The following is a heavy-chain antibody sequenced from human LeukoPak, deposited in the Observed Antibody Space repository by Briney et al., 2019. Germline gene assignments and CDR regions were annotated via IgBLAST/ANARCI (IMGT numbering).Heavy chain of an antibody. V-gene: IGHV3-53*01. CDR1: GFTFSSSS. Sequence: PGGSLRLSCAASGFTFSSSSISWVRQAPGKGLEWVSLIYSDGSTYYADSVKGRFIISRDNSANTLYLQMNSLRAEDTAVYYCARFQPIYTNSYAWFDPWGQGTLVTVSS. CDR2: IYSDGST. J-gene: IGHJ5*02. D-gene: IGHD2-8*01. CDR3: ARFQPIYTNSYAWFDP.